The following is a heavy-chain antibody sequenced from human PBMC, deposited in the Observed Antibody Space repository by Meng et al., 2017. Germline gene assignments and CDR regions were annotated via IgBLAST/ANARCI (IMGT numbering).Heavy chain of an antibody. J-gene: IGHJ5*02. CDR2: ISSSSTI. CDR3: ARVRPDEPPLLWFGELLFGWFDP. CDR1: GFTFSDYY. V-gene: IGHV3-69-1*01. Sequence: GESLKISCAASGFTFSDYYMNWVRQAPGKGLEWVSSISSSSTIYYADSVKGRFTISRDNAKNSLYLQMNSLRAEDTAAYYCARVRPDEPPLLWFGELLFGWFDPWGQGTLVTVSS. D-gene: IGHD3-10*01.